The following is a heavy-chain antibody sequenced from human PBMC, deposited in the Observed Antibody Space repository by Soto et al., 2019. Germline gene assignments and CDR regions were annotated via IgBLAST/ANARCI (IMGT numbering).Heavy chain of an antibody. V-gene: IGHV1-18*01. D-gene: IGHD3-16*02. CDR2: ISAYNGNT. CDR3: TRGHAYDDMSGSYRSPGEY. CDR1: GYTFTSYG. J-gene: IGHJ4*02. Sequence: QVRLVQSGAEVKKPGASVKVSCKASGYTFTSYGIIWVRQAPGQGLEWMGWISAYNGNTNYAQQLQGRANMTTDTHTSTAYMELRRLIYDEEAVYSGTRGHAYDDMSGSYRSPGEYWGQGTLVTVSS.